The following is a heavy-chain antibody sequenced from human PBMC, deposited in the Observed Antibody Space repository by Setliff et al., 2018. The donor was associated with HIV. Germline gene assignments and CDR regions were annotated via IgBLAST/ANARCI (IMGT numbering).Heavy chain of an antibody. CDR1: GGTFSSYA. D-gene: IGHD5-12*01. J-gene: IGHJ4*02. Sequence: SVKVSCKASGGTFSSYAISWVRQAPGQGLEWMGGIIPIFGTANYAQKFQGRATITADESTSTAYMELSSLRSEDTAVYYCARGKTWLRFLDYWGQGTLVTVSS. CDR3: ARGKTWLRFLDY. V-gene: IGHV1-69*13. CDR2: IIPIFGTA.